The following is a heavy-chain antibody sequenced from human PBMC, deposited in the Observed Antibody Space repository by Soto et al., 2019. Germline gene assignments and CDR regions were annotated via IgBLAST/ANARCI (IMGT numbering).Heavy chain of an antibody. CDR1: GFTFSSYA. D-gene: IGHD2-15*01. J-gene: IGHJ6*03. CDR2: ISGSGGST. Sequence: GGSLRLSCAASGFTFSSYAMSWVRQAPGKGLEWVSAISGSGGSTYYADSVKGRFTISRDNSKNTLYLQMNSLRAEDTAVYYCRGDIVVVVAATPIYMDVWGKGTTVTVSS. CDR3: RGDIVVVVAATPIYMDV. V-gene: IGHV3-23*01.